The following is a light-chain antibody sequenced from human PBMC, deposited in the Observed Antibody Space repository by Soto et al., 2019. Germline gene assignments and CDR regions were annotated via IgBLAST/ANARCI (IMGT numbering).Light chain of an antibody. Sequence: EMVMTHSPATLSVSPGERATLSCRASQSVSSNLAWYQQKPGQAPRLLIYAASTRATGIPDRFSGSGSGTDFTLTISRLEPEDFAVYYCQQFGSSHGTFGQGTKVDI. CDR3: QQFGSSHGT. CDR2: AAS. J-gene: IGKJ1*01. V-gene: IGKV3-20*01. CDR1: QSVSSN.